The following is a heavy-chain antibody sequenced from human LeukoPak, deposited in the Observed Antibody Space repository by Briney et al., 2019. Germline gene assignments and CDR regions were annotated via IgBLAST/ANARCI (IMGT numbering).Heavy chain of an antibody. D-gene: IGHD1-26*01. CDR3: ARGLVIAVTGWGQWELPPAGHDS. V-gene: IGHV4-39*01. Sequence: SETLSLACTVSGASISSRGYYWAWIRQPPGNGLEWIGTVYYSGSTYYNPSLKSRVTMSVDTSKNQFSLEVTSVTAADTAVYYCARGLVIAVTGWGQWELPPAGHDSWGQGTLVTVSS. CDR2: VYYSGST. CDR1: GASISSRGYY. J-gene: IGHJ4*02.